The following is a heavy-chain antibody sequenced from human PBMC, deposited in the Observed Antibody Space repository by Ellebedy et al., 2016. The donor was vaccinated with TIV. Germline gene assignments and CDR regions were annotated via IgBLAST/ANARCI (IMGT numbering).Heavy chain of an antibody. CDR1: GYTFTSYG. J-gene: IGHJ6*02. Sequence: AASVKVSCRASGYTFTSYGISWARQAPGQGPEWMGWITPYSDDTNYPQKFRGRVTMTTDSSTSTAYMELKSLTSADTAVYYCARSSFYYGLDVWGQGTTVTVSS. CDR3: ARSSFYYGLDV. V-gene: IGHV1-18*04. CDR2: ITPYSDDT. D-gene: IGHD6-19*01.